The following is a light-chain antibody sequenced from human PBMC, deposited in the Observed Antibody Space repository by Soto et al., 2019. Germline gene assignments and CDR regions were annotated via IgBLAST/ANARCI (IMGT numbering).Light chain of an antibody. V-gene: IGKV1-5*01. CDR3: QQYNSYSL. J-gene: IGKJ4*01. CDR2: DVS. Sequence: DIQMTQSPSTLSASVGDRVTITCRASQSISSWLAWYQQKPGKAPNLLIYDVSSLGSGVSSRFSGSGSGTEFTLTISSLQPDDFATYYCQQYNSYSLFGGGTKVDIK. CDR1: QSISSW.